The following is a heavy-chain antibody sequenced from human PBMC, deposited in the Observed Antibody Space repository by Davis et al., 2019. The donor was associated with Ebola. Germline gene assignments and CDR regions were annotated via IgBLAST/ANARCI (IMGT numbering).Heavy chain of an antibody. CDR1: GGSISSGGYY. CDR2: IYYSGST. Sequence: PGGSLRLSCTVSGGSISSGGYYWSWIRQPPGKGLEWIGYIYYSGSTNYNPSLKSRVTISVDTSKNQFSLKLSSVTAADTAVYYCARRVGAGSYFDYWGQGTLVTVSS. V-gene: IGHV4-61*08. CDR3: ARRVGAGSYFDY. D-gene: IGHD1-26*01. J-gene: IGHJ4*02.